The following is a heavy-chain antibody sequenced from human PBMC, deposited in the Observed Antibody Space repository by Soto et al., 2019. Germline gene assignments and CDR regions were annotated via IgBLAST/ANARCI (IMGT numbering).Heavy chain of an antibody. V-gene: IGHV1-8*01. J-gene: IGHJ5*02. CDR2: MNPNSGNT. CDR3: AREGQYDNWFDP. CDR1: GYTFTSYD. D-gene: IGHD4-4*01. Sequence: GASVKVSCKASGYTFTSYDINWVRQATGQGLEWMGWMNPNSGNTGYAQKFQGRGTMTRNTSISTAYMEHSSLRSDAAAVYYCAREGQYDNWFDPWGQGPLVTVSS.